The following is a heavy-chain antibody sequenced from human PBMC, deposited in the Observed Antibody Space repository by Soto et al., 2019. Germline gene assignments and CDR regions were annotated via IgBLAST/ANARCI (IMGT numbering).Heavy chain of an antibody. V-gene: IGHV4-31*03. CDR1: GGSISSGGYY. CDR2: IYYSGST. CDR3: ARSIAAAGTWFDP. J-gene: IGHJ5*02. Sequence: PSETLSLTCTVSGGSISSGGYYWSWIRQHPGKGLEWIGYIYYSGSTYYNPSLKSRVTISVDTSKNQFSLKLSSVTAADTAVYYCARSIAAAGTWFDPWGQGNLVTVSS. D-gene: IGHD6-13*01.